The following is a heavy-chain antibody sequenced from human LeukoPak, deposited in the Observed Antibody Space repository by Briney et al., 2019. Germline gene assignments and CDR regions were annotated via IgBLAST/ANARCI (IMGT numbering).Heavy chain of an antibody. CDR1: SHYC. Sequence: SHYCWGWIRQAPGKGLEWVSYISSSGSTIYYADSVKGRFTISRDNAKNSLYLQMNSLRAEDTAVYYCARDRSYYYGSGTPYYFDYWGQGTLVTVSS. V-gene: IGHV3-11*04. CDR2: ISSSGSTI. J-gene: IGHJ4*02. CDR3: ARDRSYYYGSGTPYYFDY. D-gene: IGHD3-10*01.